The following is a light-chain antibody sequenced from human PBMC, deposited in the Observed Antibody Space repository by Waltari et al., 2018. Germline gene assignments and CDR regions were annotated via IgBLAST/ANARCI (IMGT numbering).Light chain of an antibody. CDR3: SSVTRSSTWV. J-gene: IGLJ3*02. CDR1: SRDVGGYES. CDR2: EVR. V-gene: IGLV2-14*01. Sequence: QSALTQPASVSGSPGQSITISCTGTSRDVGGYESVPWYKQYPGKAPKLMIYEVRNRPSGVSNRFSGSKSGNTASLTISGLQAEDEADYYCSSVTRSSTWVFGGGTKLTVL.